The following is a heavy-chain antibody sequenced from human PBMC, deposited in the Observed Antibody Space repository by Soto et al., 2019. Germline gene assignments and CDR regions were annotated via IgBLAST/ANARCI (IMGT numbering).Heavy chain of an antibody. J-gene: IGHJ3*02. V-gene: IGHV3-33*01. CDR1: GFTFSTSG. CDR3: ARGTPYNLIDI. D-gene: IGHD1-20*01. CDR2: IWYDGSNT. Sequence: GGSLRLSCAASGFTFSTSGMHWVRQAPGKGLEWVAVIWYDGSNTYYGGSVKGRFTISRDNSKNTLYLQMNSLRAEDTAVYYCARGTPYNLIDIWGQGTMVTVSS.